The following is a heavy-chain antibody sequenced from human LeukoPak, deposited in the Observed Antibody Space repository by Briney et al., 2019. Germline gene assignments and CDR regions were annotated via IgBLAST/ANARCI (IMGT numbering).Heavy chain of an antibody. CDR2: ISAYNGNT. V-gene: IGHV1-18*01. CDR1: GYTFTSYG. Sequence: ASVKVSRKASGYTFTSYGISWVRQAPGQGLEWMGWISAYNGNTNYAQKLQGRVTMTTDTSTSTAYMELRSLRSDDTAVYYCARGSMVRGVINKYYYYYMDVWGKGTTVTISS. J-gene: IGHJ6*03. D-gene: IGHD3-10*01. CDR3: ARGSMVRGVINKYYYYYMDV.